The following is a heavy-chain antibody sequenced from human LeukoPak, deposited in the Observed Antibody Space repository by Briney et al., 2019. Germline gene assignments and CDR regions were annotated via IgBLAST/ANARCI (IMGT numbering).Heavy chain of an antibody. V-gene: IGHV4-59*01. Sequence: SETLSLPCTVSGGSISYYYWSWIRQPPGKGLEWIGYIYYSGSTNYDPSLKSRVTISVDTSKNQFSLNLTSVTTADTAVYYCARVSCSSTSCPRRDALDVWGQGTMVTVSS. CDR1: GGSISYYY. CDR2: IYYSGST. D-gene: IGHD2-2*01. CDR3: ARVSCSSTSCPRRDALDV. J-gene: IGHJ3*01.